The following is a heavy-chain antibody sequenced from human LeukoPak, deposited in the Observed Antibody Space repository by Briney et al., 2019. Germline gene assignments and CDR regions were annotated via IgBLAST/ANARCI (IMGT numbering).Heavy chain of an antibody. V-gene: IGHV3-7*01. J-gene: IGHJ4*02. CDR3: ARGRFTDNGVFDY. CDR1: GFTFDEYA. CDR2: IRQDGSDK. Sequence: GGSLRLSCAASGFTFDEYAMHWVRQAPGKGLAWMANIRQDGSDKFYADSLKGRFTISRDNAKNSVFLQMSSLRVEDTAVYYCARGRFTDNGVFDYWGRGTLVIVSS. D-gene: IGHD1-14*01.